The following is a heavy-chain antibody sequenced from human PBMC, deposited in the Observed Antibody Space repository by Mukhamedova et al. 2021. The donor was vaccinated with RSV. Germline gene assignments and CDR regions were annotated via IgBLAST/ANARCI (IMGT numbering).Heavy chain of an antibody. V-gene: IGHV3-7*04. D-gene: IGHD3-16*02. J-gene: IGHJ4*02. CDR2: IKQDGSEK. CDR3: ARAPITFGGVIVAPPGEFDY. Sequence: EWVANIKQDGSEKYYVDSVKGRFTISRDNAKNSLYLQMNSLRAEDTAVYYCARAPITFGGVIVAPPGEFDYWGQGTLVTVSS.